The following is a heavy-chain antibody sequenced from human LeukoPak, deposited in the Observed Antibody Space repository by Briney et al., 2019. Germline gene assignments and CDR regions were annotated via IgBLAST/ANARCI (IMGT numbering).Heavy chain of an antibody. D-gene: IGHD6-13*01. J-gene: IGHJ4*02. Sequence: GSVKVSCKASGYTFTSYDINWVRQATGQELEWMGWMNPNSGNTGYAEKFQGRVTMTRDTSMSTVYMELSSLTSEDTAVYYCARGGIAAAGVDYWGQGTLVTVSS. CDR3: ARGGIAAAGVDY. CDR2: MNPNSGNT. V-gene: IGHV1-8*01. CDR1: GYTFTSYD.